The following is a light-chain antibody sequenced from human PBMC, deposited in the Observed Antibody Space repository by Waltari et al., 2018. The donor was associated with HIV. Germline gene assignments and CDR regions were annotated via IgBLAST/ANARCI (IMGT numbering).Light chain of an antibody. CDR2: DVI. V-gene: IGLV2-14*03. J-gene: IGLJ2*01. CDR1: RSDIGRSNH. CDR3: SSYSSVNTFVV. Sequence: QSALTQPASVSGSPGQSITISCTGSRSDIGRSNHVYWYQQFPGKAPKLLITDVIRRPLGVSDRFSGSKSGNTASLTISGLQAEDEASYFCSSYSSVNTFVVFGGGTKVTVL.